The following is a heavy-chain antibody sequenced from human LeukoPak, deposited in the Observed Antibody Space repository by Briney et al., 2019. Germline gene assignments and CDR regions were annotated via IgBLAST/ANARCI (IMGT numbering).Heavy chain of an antibody. D-gene: IGHD2-15*01. CDR1: GGSISSGGYY. J-gene: IGHJ5*02. CDR3: ATLSGLLAYNWFDP. Sequence: TSETLSLTCTVSGGSISSGGYYWSWIRQPPGKGLEWIGYIYHSGSTYYNPSLKSRVTISVDKSKNQFSLKLSSVTAADTAVYYCATLSGLLAYNWFDPWGQGTLVTVSS. CDR2: IYHSGST. V-gene: IGHV4-30-2*01.